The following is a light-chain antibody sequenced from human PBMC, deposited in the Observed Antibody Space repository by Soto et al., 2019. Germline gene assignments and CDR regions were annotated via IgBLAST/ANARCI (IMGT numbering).Light chain of an antibody. CDR2: GAS. V-gene: IGKV3-20*01. Sequence: DIVLTQSPGTLSLSPGESVTLSCRASQSVSSSHLAWYQQKPGQAPRLFIYGASRRATGIPDMFSGSGSGTDFPLTISRLQPEDFAVYSCQHYGNSLTFGGGTKVEIK. CDR3: QHYGNSLT. CDR1: QSVSSSH. J-gene: IGKJ4*01.